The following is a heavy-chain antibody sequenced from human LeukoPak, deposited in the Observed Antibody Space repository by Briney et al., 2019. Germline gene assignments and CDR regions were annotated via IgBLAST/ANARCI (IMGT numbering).Heavy chain of an antibody. CDR2: IKTDGSTT. CDR1: GFTFSSSW. CDR3: ARGNQQLPRSTPDY. V-gene: IGHV3-74*01. D-gene: IGHD2-2*01. J-gene: IGHJ4*02. Sequence: PGGSLRLSCAVSGFTFSSSWMHWVRQAPGKGLVWVSHIKTDGSTTAYADSVKGRFTISRDNAKNTLYRHMNSLRAEDTGVYYCARGNQQLPRSTPDYWGQGTLVTVSS.